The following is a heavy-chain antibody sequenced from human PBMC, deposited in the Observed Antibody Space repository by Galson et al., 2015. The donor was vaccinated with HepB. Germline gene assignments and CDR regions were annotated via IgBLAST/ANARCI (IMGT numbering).Heavy chain of an antibody. CDR3: ANISLRETYGDYYYYAMDV. CDR2: TIPMFGIT. J-gene: IGHJ6*02. V-gene: IGHV1-69*10. D-gene: IGHD4-17*01. CDR1: GGSLSSYG. Sequence: SVKVSCKASGGSLSSYGLIWVRQAPGQGLEWMGGTIPMFGITNVAQKFQGRVTITADKSTGTAYMELSNLRSEDSAVYYCANISLRETYGDYYYYAMDVWGRGTTVTVSS.